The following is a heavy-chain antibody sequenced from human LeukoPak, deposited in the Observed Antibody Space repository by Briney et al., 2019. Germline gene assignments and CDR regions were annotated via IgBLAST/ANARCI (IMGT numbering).Heavy chain of an antibody. J-gene: IGHJ4*02. V-gene: IGHV4-39*01. Sequence: SETLSLTCTVSGGSISSSSYYWGWIRQPPGKGLEWIGSIYYSGSTYYNPSLKSRVTISVDTSKNQFSLKLSSVTAADTAVYYCARPSRMGYVGYWGQGTLVTVSS. CDR2: IYYSGST. CDR1: GGSISSSSYY. D-gene: IGHD1-1*01. CDR3: ARPSRMGYVGY.